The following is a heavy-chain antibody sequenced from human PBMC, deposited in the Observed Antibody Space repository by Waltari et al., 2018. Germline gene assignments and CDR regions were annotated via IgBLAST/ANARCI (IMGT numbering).Heavy chain of an antibody. CDR1: GFTFSSYS. CDR3: ARDHLAYCGGDCYPRGLNY. D-gene: IGHD2-21*01. V-gene: IGHV3-48*04. CDR2: ISSSSSTI. J-gene: IGHJ4*02. Sequence: EVQLLESGGGLVRPGGSLRLSCAASGFTFSSYSMTWVRQAPGKGLEWVSDISSSSSTIYYADSVKGRFTISRDNAKNSLYLQMNSLRAEDTAVYYCARDHLAYCGGDCYPRGLNYWGQGTLVTVSS.